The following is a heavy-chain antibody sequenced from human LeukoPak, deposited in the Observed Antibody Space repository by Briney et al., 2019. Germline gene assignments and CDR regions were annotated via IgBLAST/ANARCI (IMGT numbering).Heavy chain of an antibody. D-gene: IGHD2/OR15-2a*01. Sequence: PSQTLSLTCTVSGGSISTGGYYWNWIRQHPGKGLERIGFIYHSGSTSYNPSLKSRLSISVDKSKNQFSLKLNSVTAADTAVYYCARGRFYGFSGDSWGQGTLVTVSS. CDR2: IYHSGST. V-gene: IGHV4-31*03. CDR1: GGSISTGGYY. CDR3: ARGRFYGFSGDS. J-gene: IGHJ4*02.